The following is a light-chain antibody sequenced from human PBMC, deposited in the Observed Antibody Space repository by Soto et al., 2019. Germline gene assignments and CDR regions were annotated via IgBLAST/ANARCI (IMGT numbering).Light chain of an antibody. CDR1: SSDVGAYNY. V-gene: IGLV2-14*01. J-gene: IGLJ1*01. CDR3: SPYTRSSTPYV. CDR2: EVS. Sequence: QSALTQPASVSGSPGQSITISCTGTSSDVGAYNYVSWYQQHPGKAPKLMIYEVSNRPSGVSDRFSGSKSGNTASLTISGLQAEDEADYYCSPYTRSSTPYVFGTGTKVTVL.